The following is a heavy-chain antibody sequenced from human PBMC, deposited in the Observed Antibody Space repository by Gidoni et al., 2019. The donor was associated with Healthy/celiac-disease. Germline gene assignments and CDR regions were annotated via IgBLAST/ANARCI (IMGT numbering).Heavy chain of an antibody. D-gene: IGHD3-16*02. CDR3: TTDGESYYDYIWGSYRYRYFDY. CDR2: IKSKTDGGTT. V-gene: IGHV3-15*01. Sequence: EVQLVESGGGLVKPGGSLRLSCAASGFTFSNAWMSWVRQAPGKGLEWVGRIKSKTDGGTTDYAAPVKGRFTISRDDSKNTLYLQMNSLKTEDTAVYYCTTDGESYYDYIWGSYRYRYFDYWGQGTLVTVSS. CDR1: GFTFSNAW. J-gene: IGHJ4*02.